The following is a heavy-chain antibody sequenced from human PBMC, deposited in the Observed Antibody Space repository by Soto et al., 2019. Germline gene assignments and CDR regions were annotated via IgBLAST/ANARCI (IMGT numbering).Heavy chain of an antibody. V-gene: IGHV3-20*04. D-gene: IGHD3-22*01. CDR1: GCTFEDYG. Sequence: GGSLRLSCAASGCTFEDYGMSWVRQAPGKGLEWVSGINWNGGSTGYADSVKGRFTISRDNAKNSLYLQMNSLRAEDTALYYCARDLGYYDSSGYYYPYYFDYWGQGTLVTVSS. CDR2: INWNGGST. CDR3: ARDLGYYDSSGYYYPYYFDY. J-gene: IGHJ4*02.